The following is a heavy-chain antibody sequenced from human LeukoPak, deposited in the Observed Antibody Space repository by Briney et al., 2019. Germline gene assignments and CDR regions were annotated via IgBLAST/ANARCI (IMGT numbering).Heavy chain of an antibody. J-gene: IGHJ4*02. CDR1: GGSFSGYY. V-gene: IGHV4-34*01. CDR2: IYHSGST. Sequence: PSETLSLTCAVYGGSFSGYYWSWIRQPPGKGLEWIGSIYHSGSTYYNPSLKSRVTISVDTSKNQFSLKLSSVTAADTAVYYCARLTQDGLAYYFDYWGQGTLVTVSS. D-gene: IGHD6-19*01. CDR3: ARLTQDGLAYYFDY.